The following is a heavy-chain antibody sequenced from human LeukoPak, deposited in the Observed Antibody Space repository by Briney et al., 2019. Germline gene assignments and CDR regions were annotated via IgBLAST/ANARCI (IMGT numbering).Heavy chain of an antibody. J-gene: IGHJ4*02. D-gene: IGHD1-26*01. CDR3: ARGYSGSYLDY. CDR2: ISSSGSTI. V-gene: IGHV3-48*04. Sequence: GGSLRLSCAASGFTFSSYWMGWVRQAPGKGLEWVSYISSSGSTIYYADSVKGRFTISRDNAKNSLYLQMNSLRAEDTAVYYCARGYSGSYLDYWGQGTLVTVSS. CDR1: GFTFSSYW.